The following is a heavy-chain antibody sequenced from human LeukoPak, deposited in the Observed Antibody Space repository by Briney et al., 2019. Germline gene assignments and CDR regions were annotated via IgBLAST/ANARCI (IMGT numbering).Heavy chain of an antibody. V-gene: IGHV4-59*08. CDR1: GGSISQYY. CDR2: IYYNGRN. J-gene: IGHJ6*02. Sequence: SETLSLTCTVSGGSISQYYWSWIRQTPGTGLEWIGYIYYNGRNKYNPSLKTRVNISVDTSKNQFLLKLSSGTSADKAVYYCARHLRIESGNYSGDYSFYYFMDVWGQGTTVTVSS. D-gene: IGHD1-26*01. CDR3: ARHLRIESGNYSGDYSFYYFMDV.